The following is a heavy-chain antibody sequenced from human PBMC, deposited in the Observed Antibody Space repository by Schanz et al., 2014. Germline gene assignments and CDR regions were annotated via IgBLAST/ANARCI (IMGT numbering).Heavy chain of an antibody. D-gene: IGHD4-17*01. Sequence: QVHLQESGPGLVKPSETLSLTCTVSGGSISNNYWGWIRQPPGKGLEWIGNIYSSGSTNYNPSLKSRVTISGDTSKNQFSLRLSSVTAADTAVYYCARSPGDFPGWFASWGQGTLVTVSS. CDR2: IYSSGST. CDR1: GGSISNNY. CDR3: ARSPGDFPGWFAS. J-gene: IGHJ5*01. V-gene: IGHV4-59*01.